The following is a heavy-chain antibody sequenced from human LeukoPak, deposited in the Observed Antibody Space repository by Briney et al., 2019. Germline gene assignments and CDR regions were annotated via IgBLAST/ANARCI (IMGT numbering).Heavy chain of an antibody. Sequence: APVKFSCKASGGTFSSYAISWVRQAPGQGLEWMGWMNPNSGNTGYAQKFQGRVTITRNTSISTAYMELSSLRSEDTAVYYCARGYCSGGSCYSKRYYFDSWGQGTLVTVSS. J-gene: IGHJ4*02. CDR2: MNPNSGNT. CDR3: ARGYCSGGSCYSKRYYFDS. D-gene: IGHD2-15*01. CDR1: GGTFSSYA. V-gene: IGHV1-8*03.